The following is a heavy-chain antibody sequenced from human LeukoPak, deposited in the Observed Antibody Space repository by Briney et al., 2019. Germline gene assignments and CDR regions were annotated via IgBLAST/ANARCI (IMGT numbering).Heavy chain of an antibody. Sequence: GGSLRLSCAASGFTFSSYEMNWVRQAPGKGLEWVSYISSSGSTIYYADSVKGRFTISGDNAKNSLYLQMNSLRAEDTAVYYCARGRLPVVVIDYWGQGTLVTVSS. D-gene: IGHD2-21*01. CDR1: GFTFSSYE. V-gene: IGHV3-48*03. CDR3: ARGRLPVVVIDY. J-gene: IGHJ4*02. CDR2: ISSSGSTI.